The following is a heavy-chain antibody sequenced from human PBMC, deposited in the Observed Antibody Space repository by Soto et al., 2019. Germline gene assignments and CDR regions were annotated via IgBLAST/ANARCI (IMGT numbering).Heavy chain of an antibody. V-gene: IGHV5-10-1*01. CDR2: IDPSDSQT. D-gene: IGHD5-18*01. CDR3: ARQIYGSDTGPNFQYYYDS. CDR1: GYSFAGYW. J-gene: IGHJ4*02. Sequence: GESLKISCKGSGYSFAGYWITWVRQKPGKGLEWMGRIDPSDSQTYYSPSFRGHVTISATKSITTVFLQRSSLRASDTAMYYCARQIYGSDTGPNFQYYYDSWGQGTPVTVSS.